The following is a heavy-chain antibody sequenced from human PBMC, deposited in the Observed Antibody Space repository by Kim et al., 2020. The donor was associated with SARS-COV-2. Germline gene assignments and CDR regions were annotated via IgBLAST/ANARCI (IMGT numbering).Heavy chain of an antibody. D-gene: IGHD1-26*01. V-gene: IGHV3-23*01. CDR3: AKGSGSYPDYNWFDP. CDR2: ISGSGTAT. J-gene: IGHJ5*02. CDR1: GFTFSSFA. Sequence: GGSLRLSCAASGFTFSSFAINWVRQAPGKGLEWVSSISGSGTATYYADSVKGRFTISRDNSKNTLYLEMYSLRAEDTAIYYCAKGSGSYPDYNWFDPWG.